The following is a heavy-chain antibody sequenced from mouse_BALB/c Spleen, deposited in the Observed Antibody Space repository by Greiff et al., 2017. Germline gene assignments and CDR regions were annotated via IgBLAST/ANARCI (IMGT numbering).Heavy chain of an antibody. CDR3: ARSFDGYGAFDY. Sequence: QVQLKESGAELAKPGASVKMSCKASGYTFTSYWMHWVKQRPGQGLEWIGYINPSTGYTEYNQKFKDKATLTADKSSSTAYMQLSSLTSEDSAVYYCARSFDGYGAFDYWGQGTTLTVSS. V-gene: IGHV1-7*01. CDR2: INPSTGYT. J-gene: IGHJ2*01. CDR1: GYTFTSYW. D-gene: IGHD2-3*01.